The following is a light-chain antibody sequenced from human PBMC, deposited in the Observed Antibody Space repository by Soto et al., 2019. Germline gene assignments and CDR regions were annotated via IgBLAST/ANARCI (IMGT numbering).Light chain of an antibody. J-gene: IGKJ1*01. CDR1: ESISNF. CDR2: KAS. CDR3: QPYNSYSRT. V-gene: IGKV1-5*03. Sequence: DLQMTQSPSTLSASVGDRVNITCRASESISNFLAWYQQKPGKAPNLLIYKASSLESGVPSRFSGSGSGTEFTLTISSLQHDDFATYYCQPYNSYSRTFGQGTKVDIK.